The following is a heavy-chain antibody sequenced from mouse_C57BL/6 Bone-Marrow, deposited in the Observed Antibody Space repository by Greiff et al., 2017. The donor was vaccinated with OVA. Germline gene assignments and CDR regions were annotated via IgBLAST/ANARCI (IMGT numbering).Heavy chain of an antibody. CDR1: GYSITSGYY. CDR3: ARVLLRFYFDY. D-gene: IGHD1-1*01. J-gene: IGHJ2*01. V-gene: IGHV3-6*01. CDR2: ISYDGSN. Sequence: ESGPGLVKPSQSLSLTCSVTGYSITSGYYWNWIRQFPGNKLEWMGYISYDGSNNYNPSLKNRISITRDTSKNQFFLKLNSVTTEDTATYYCARVLLRFYFDYWGQGTTLTVSS.